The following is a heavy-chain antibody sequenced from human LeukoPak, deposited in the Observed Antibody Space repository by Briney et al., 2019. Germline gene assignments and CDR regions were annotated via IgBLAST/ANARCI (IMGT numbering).Heavy chain of an antibody. D-gene: IGHD3-16*01. CDR1: GYSISSGYY. CDR3: ASGTLDAFDI. V-gene: IGHV4-38-2*01. Sequence: SETLSLTCAVSGYSISSGYYWGWIRQPPGKGLEWIGSIYHSGSTYYNPSLKSRVTISVDTSKNQFSLKLSSMTAADTAVYYCASGTLDAFDIWGQGTMVTVSS. J-gene: IGHJ3*02. CDR2: IYHSGST.